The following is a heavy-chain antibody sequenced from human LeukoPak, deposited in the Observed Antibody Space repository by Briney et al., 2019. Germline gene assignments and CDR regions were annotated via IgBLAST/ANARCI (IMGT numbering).Heavy chain of an antibody. V-gene: IGHV4-4*07. CDR2: LYTSGST. J-gene: IGHJ5*02. D-gene: IGHD2-2*01. CDR3: ARHGRKSTSSARGWFDP. Sequence: SETLPLTCTVSGGSISSYYWSWIRQPAGKGLEWIGRLYTSGSTNYNPSLKSRVTMSVDTSKNQFSLKLSSVTAADTAVYYCARHGRKSTSSARGWFDPWGQGTLVTVSS. CDR1: GGSISSYY.